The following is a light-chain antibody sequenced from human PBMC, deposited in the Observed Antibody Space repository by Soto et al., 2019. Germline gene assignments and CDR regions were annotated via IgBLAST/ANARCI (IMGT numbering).Light chain of an antibody. Sequence: EIVMTQSPATLSVSPGERATLSCRASQSVSSNLAWYQQRPGQAPRLLIYGASTRATGVPARFSGSGSGTDYTVSISSLQSEDFAVYYCQQYNNWPLTFGGGTKVDI. V-gene: IGKV3-15*01. J-gene: IGKJ4*01. CDR2: GAS. CDR1: QSVSSN. CDR3: QQYNNWPLT.